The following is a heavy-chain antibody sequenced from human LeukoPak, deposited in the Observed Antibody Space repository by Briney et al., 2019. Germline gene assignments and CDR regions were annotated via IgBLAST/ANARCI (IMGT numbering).Heavy chain of an antibody. CDR2: INHSGST. J-gene: IGHJ3*02. Sequence: SETLSLTCAVYGGSFSGYYWNWIRQPPGKGLEWIGEINHSGSTNYNPSLKSRVTISVDTSKNQFSLKLSSVTAADTAVHHCARVGAIAFDIWGQGTMVTVSS. CDR1: GGSFSGYY. D-gene: IGHD3-3*01. CDR3: ARVGAIAFDI. V-gene: IGHV4-34*01.